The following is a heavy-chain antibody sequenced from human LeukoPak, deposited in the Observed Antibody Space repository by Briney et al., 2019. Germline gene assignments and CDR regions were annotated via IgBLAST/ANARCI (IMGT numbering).Heavy chain of an antibody. CDR3: AKEGTGSSSPFGY. J-gene: IGHJ4*02. D-gene: IGHD1-26*01. CDR2: ISGGGGST. CDR1: GFTFNNYA. V-gene: IGHV3-23*01. Sequence: GGSLRLSCAASGFTFNNYAMNWVRQAPGKGLEWVSAISGGGGSTHYADSVKGRFTISRDNSKYTLYLQMNSLRAEDTAVYYCAKEGTGSSSPFGYWGQGTLVTVSS.